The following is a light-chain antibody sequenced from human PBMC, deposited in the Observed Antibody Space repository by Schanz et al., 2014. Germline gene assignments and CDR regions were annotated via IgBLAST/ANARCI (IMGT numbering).Light chain of an antibody. Sequence: QSALTQPASVSGSPGQSITISCTGTSSDVGGYNYVSWYQQHPGKAPKLMIYDVSNRPSGVPDRFSGSKSGNTASLTISGLQAEDEADYYCCSSAGSSWVFGGGTKLTVL. CDR2: DVS. CDR1: SSDVGGYNY. J-gene: IGLJ3*02. CDR3: CSSAGSSWV. V-gene: IGLV2-11*01.